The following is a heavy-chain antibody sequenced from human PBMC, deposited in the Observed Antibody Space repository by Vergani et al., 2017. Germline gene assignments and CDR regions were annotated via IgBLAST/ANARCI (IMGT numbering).Heavy chain of an antibody. D-gene: IGHD4-23*01. V-gene: IGHV1-69*04. J-gene: IGHJ4*02. Sequence: QVQLVQSGAEVKKPGSSVKVSCKASGGTFSSSAISWVRQAPGQGLEWVGRIIAILGIANYAQKFQGRVTITADKSTSTAYMELSSLRSEDTAVYYCARDRDGGGFDDWSQGSLVTVS. CDR3: ARDRDGGGFDD. CDR1: GGTFSSSA. CDR2: IIAILGIA.